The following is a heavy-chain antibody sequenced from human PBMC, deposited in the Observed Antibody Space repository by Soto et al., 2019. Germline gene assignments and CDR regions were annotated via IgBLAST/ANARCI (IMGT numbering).Heavy chain of an antibody. J-gene: IGHJ4*02. V-gene: IGHV3-13*01. CDR2: IGTAGDT. Sequence: GVLRLSCAASGFTFSSYDMHWVRQATGKGLEWVSAIGTAGDTYYPGSVKGRFTISRENAKNSLYLQMNSLRAGDTAVYYCARPRANCSGGSCALGYWGQGTLVTVSS. CDR3: ARPRANCSGGSCALGY. D-gene: IGHD2-15*01. CDR1: GFTFSSYD.